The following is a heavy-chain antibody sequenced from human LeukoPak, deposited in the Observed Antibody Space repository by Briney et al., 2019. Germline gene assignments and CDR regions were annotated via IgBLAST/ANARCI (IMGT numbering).Heavy chain of an antibody. CDR3: ACKTTAAAGTFDS. J-gene: IGHJ4*02. CDR2: IHHSGST. D-gene: IGHD6-13*01. CDR1: GVSISSSNW. V-gene: IGHV4-4*02. Sequence: SGTLSLTCAVSGVSISSSNWWSCVRQSPGKGLEWIGEIHHSGSTNYNPSLKSRVTISVDKSKNQFSLKLSSVTVADTALYYCACKTTAAAGTFDSWGQGTLVTVSS.